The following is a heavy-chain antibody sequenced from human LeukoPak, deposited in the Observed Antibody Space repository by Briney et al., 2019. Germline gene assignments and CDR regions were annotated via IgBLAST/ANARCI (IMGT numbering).Heavy chain of an antibody. V-gene: IGHV3-23*01. J-gene: IGHJ4*02. CDR1: GFTFSSYD. D-gene: IGHD1-26*01. CDR3: AKGWSSGSHPIDN. CDR2: ISTSGGST. Sequence: PGGSLRLSCAASGFTFSSYDMSWVRQAPGKGLAWVSGISTSGGSTYYADSVKGRFTISRDNFKNTLYLQMNSLRAEDTAVYSCAKGWSSGSHPIDNWGQGTLVTVSS.